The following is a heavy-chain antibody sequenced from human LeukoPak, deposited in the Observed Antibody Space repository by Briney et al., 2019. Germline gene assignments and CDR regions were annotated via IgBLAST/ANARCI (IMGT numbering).Heavy chain of an antibody. V-gene: IGHV1-2*02. D-gene: IGHD6-19*01. Sequence: ASVKVSCKASGYTFIDYYMHWVRQAPGQGLEWMGWINPNSGGTNYAQKFQGRVTMTRDTSISTAYMELSRLRSDDTAVYYCARQQWLDSLDYWGQGTLVTVSS. CDR3: ARQQWLDSLDY. CDR2: INPNSGGT. J-gene: IGHJ4*02. CDR1: GYTFIDYY.